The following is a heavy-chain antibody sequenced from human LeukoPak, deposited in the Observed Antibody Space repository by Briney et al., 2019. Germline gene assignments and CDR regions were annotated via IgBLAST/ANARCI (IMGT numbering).Heavy chain of an antibody. CDR1: GFTFSNYW. CDR3: ARGGGWYFDY. D-gene: IGHD6-19*01. CDR2: IAQDGSEN. J-gene: IGHJ4*02. Sequence: GGSLRLSCAASGFTFSNYWMNWVRQAPGKGLEWVASIAQDGSENYYVDSVKGRFTISRDHAKNSLYLQMNSLRVEDTAVYYCARGGGWYFDYWGQGALITASS. V-gene: IGHV3-7*01.